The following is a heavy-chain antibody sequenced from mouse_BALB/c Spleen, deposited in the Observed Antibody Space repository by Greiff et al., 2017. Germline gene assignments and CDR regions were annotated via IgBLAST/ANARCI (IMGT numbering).Heavy chain of an antibody. CDR2: IDPANGNT. CDR3: ARVYYYGSSYPYFDV. J-gene: IGHJ1*01. CDR1: GFNIKDTY. Sequence: QQSGAELVKPGASVKLSCTASGFNIKDTYMHWVKQRPEQGLEWIGRIDPANGNTKYDPKFQGKATITADTSSNTAYLQLSSLTSEDTAVYYCARVYYYGSSYPYFDVWGAGTTVTVSS. D-gene: IGHD1-1*01. V-gene: IGHV14-3*02.